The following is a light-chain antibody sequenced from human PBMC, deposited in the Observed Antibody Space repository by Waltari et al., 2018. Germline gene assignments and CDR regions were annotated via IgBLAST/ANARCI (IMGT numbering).Light chain of an antibody. CDR2: NHN. J-gene: IGLJ3*02. CDR3: AAWDDSLSGRV. Sequence: QPVLTPPPSASGTPGPTVTISRSGSSPNTGSRFVHWYQQFPGTAHKILLFNHNHRPSGVPDRFSGSKSGTSASLAISGLRSEDEADYYCAAWDDSLSGRVSGGGTKLTV. CDR1: SPNTGSRF. V-gene: IGLV1-47*01.